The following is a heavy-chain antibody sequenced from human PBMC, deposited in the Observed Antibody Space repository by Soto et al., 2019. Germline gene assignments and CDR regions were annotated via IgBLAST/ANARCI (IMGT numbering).Heavy chain of an antibody. Sequence: SVKGSCKAAGYTFTNYGISWVRQAPGQGLEWMGWTSDYNGNTNYAQKFQGRVTLTTDTSTSTAYMELRSLRSDDTAVYYCARGGGIYSISWPLDYWGQGTLVTVSS. CDR1: GYTFTNYG. D-gene: IGHD6-13*01. V-gene: IGHV1-18*04. CDR2: TSDYNGNT. CDR3: ARGGGIYSISWPLDY. J-gene: IGHJ4*02.